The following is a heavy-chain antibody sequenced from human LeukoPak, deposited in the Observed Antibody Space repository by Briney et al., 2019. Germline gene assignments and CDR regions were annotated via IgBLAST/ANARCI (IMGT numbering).Heavy chain of an antibody. CDR1: GYTFTGYY. J-gene: IGHJ5*02. D-gene: IGHD6-13*01. Sequence: ASVKVSCKASGYTFTGYYMHWLRQAPGQGLEWMGWINPNSGGTNYAQKFQGRVTMTRDTSIGTAYMELSRLRSDDTAVYYCARLRGIAAAGGWFDPWGQGTLVTVSS. CDR3: ARLRGIAAAGGWFDP. V-gene: IGHV1-2*02. CDR2: INPNSGGT.